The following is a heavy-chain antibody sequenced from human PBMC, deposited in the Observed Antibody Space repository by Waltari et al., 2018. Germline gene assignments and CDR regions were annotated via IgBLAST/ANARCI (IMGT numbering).Heavy chain of an antibody. CDR2: VKGVGGT. J-gene: IGHJ4*02. V-gene: IGHV4-4*02. CDR3: ARDRGGGLYLDS. D-gene: IGHD2-15*01. Sequence: QLQLQESGPGLVKPSGTLSLTCVVSGDSMISKYFWSWVRQAPGKGLEWIGQVKGVGGTHYSPSFASRVSMSLDTSINHFSLNMHSATAADTAVYYCARDRGGGLYLDSWGRGILVSVSP. CDR1: GDSMISKYF.